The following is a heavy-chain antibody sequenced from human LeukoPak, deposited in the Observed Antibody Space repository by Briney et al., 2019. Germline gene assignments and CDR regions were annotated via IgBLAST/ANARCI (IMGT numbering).Heavy chain of an antibody. D-gene: IGHD2-21*02. V-gene: IGHV3-7*01. CDR3: ARCGRDSTPSAYWYFDL. CDR2: IKQDGSEK. J-gene: IGHJ2*01. CDR1: GFTFSSYW. Sequence: PGGSLRLSCAASGFTFSSYWMSWVRQAPGKGLEWVANIKQDGSEKYYVDSVKGRFTISRDNAKNSLYLQMNSLRAEDTAVYYCARCGRDSTPSAYWYFDLWGRGTLVTVSS.